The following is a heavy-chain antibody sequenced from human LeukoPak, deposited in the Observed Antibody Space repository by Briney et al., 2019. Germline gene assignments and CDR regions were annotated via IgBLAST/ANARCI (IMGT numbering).Heavy chain of an antibody. CDR3: AKAPKKYQLTTIYFDY. J-gene: IGHJ4*02. CDR1: GFTFSSYA. V-gene: IGHV3-23*01. CDR2: ISNSGAST. D-gene: IGHD2-2*01. Sequence: GGSLRVSCAASGFTFSSYAMSWVRQAPGNGLEWVSGISNSGASTYYTDSVKGRFTISRDNSRNMLYLQMNSLRAEDTAVYYCAKAPKKYQLTTIYFDYWGQGTLVTVSS.